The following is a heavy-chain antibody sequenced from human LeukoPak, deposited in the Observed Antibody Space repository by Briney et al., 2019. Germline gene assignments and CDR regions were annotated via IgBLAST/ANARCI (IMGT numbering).Heavy chain of an antibody. J-gene: IGHJ4*02. CDR3: ARGLPLATFFDY. Sequence: PSETLSLTCAVYGGSFSGYYWSWIRQPPGKGLEWIGEINHSGSTNYNPSLKSRVTISVDTSKNQFSLELSSVTAADTAVYYCARGLPLATFFDYWGQGTLVTVSS. V-gene: IGHV4-34*01. D-gene: IGHD5-12*01. CDR1: GGSFSGYY. CDR2: INHSGST.